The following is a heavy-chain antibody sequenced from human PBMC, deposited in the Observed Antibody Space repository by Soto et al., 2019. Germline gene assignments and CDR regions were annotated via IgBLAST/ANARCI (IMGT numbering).Heavy chain of an antibody. CDR1: GFTFSSYE. CDR3: ARNNDFWSGYVSYYYGMDV. V-gene: IGHV3-48*03. CDR2: ISSSGSTI. Sequence: PGGSLRLSCAASGFTFSSYEMNWVRQAPAKGLEWVSYISSSGSTIYYADSVKGRFTISRDNAKNSLYLQMSSLRAEDTAVYYCARNNDFWSGYVSYYYGMDVWGQGTTVTVSS. J-gene: IGHJ6*02. D-gene: IGHD3-3*01.